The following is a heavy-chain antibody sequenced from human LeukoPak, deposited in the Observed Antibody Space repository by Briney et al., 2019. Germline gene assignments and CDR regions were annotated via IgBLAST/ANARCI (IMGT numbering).Heavy chain of an antibody. J-gene: IGHJ4*02. D-gene: IGHD2-15*01. CDR2: ISSSSSII. Sequence: GRSLRLSCTASGFTFGDYAMSWFRQAPGKGLEWVSYISSSSSIIYYADSVKGRFTISRDNAKNSLYLQLNSLRAEDTAVYYCARDSMTPDYWGQGTLVTVSS. CDR1: GFTFGDYA. V-gene: IGHV3-48*04. CDR3: ARDSMTPDY.